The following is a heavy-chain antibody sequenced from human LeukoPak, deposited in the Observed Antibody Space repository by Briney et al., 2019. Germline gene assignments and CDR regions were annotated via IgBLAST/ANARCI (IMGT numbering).Heavy chain of an antibody. J-gene: IGHJ4*02. CDR3: ARELVFLDY. Sequence: ASVKVSCKASGYTFTGYYVHWVRQAPGQGLEWMGWINPNSGGTNYAQKFQGRVTMTRDTSIGTAYMELRRLRSDDTAVYYCARELVFLDYWGQGTLVTVSS. V-gene: IGHV1-2*02. CDR1: GYTFTGYY. D-gene: IGHD3-3*02. CDR2: INPNSGGT.